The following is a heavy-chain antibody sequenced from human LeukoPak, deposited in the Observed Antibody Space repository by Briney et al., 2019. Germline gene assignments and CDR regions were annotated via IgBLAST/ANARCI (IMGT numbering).Heavy chain of an antibody. D-gene: IGHD1-26*01. CDR3: ARGSFRSLDY. CDR1: GGSISSYY. J-gene: IGHJ4*02. V-gene: IGHV4-59*01. CDR2: IYYSGST. Sequence: SETLSLTRTVSGGSISSYYWSWIRQPPGKGLEWIGYIYYSGSTNYNPSLKSRVTISVDTSKNQFSLKLSSVTAADTAVYYCARGSFRSLDYWGQGTLVTVSS.